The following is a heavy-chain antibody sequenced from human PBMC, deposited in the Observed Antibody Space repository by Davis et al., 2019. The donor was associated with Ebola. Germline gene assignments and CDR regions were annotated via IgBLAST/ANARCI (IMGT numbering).Heavy chain of an antibody. D-gene: IGHD6-19*01. CDR1: GGSVSSGSYY. CDR2: IYYSGST. J-gene: IGHJ4*02. Sequence: SETLSLTCTVSGGSVSSGSYYWSWIRQPPGKGLEWIGYIYYSGSTNYNPSLKSRVTISVDTSKNQFSLKLSSVTAADTAVYYCARDREQWLGFLDYWGQGTLVTVSS. CDR3: ARDREQWLGFLDY. V-gene: IGHV4-61*01.